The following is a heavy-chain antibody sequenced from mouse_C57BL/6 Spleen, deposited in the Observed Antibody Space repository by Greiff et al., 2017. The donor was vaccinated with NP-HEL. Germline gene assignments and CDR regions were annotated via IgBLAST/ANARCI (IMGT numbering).Heavy chain of an antibody. CDR3: ATTMVTPWFGY. D-gene: IGHD2-1*01. J-gene: IGHJ3*01. CDR2: IYPGDGDT. CDR1: GYAFSSSW. Sequence: VKVVESGPELVKPGASVKISCKASGYAFSSSWMNWVKQRPGKGLEWIGRIYPGDGDTNYNGKFKGKATLTADKSSSTAYMQLSSLTSQDSAVYSFATTMVTPWFGYRGQATLVTVSA. V-gene: IGHV1-82*01.